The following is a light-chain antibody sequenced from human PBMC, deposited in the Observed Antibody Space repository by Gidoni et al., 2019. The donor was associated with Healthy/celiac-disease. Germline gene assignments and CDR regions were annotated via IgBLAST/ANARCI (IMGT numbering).Light chain of an antibody. J-gene: IGKJ2*01. V-gene: IGKV1-5*03. CDR3: QQYNSYPYP. CDR1: QSISSW. CDR2: NAS. Sequence: DIQMTQPPSTRSASVGGRVTITCRASQSISSWLAWYQQKPGKAPKLLIYNASSLESGVPSRFSGSGSGTEFTLTISSLQPDDFATYYCQQYNSYPYPFGQGTKLEIK.